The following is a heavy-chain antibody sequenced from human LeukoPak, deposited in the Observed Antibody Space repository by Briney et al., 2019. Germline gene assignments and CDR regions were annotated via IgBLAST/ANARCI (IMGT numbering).Heavy chain of an antibody. V-gene: IGHV4-4*09. D-gene: IGHD3-22*01. CDR2: IYTSGST. Sequence: SETLSLTCTVSGGSISSYYWSWIRQPPGKGLEWIGYIYTSGSTNYNPSLKSRVTIPVDTSKNQFSLKLSSVTAADTAVYYCARRAYSSGYFFDYWGQGTLVTVSS. J-gene: IGHJ4*02. CDR3: ARRAYSSGYFFDY. CDR1: GGSISSYY.